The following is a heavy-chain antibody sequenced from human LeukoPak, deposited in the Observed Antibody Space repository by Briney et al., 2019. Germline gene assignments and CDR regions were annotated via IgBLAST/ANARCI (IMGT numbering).Heavy chain of an antibody. D-gene: IGHD1-26*01. CDR1: GHSFTNHW. V-gene: IGHV5-51*01. CDR3: ATRPYAGSPNWYDP. J-gene: IGHJ5*02. Sequence: GESLKISCKASGHSFTNHWIGWVRQMPGIGLEWVGIINFGDSETLYSPSFQCQVTISLDKSISTTYLQWRSLKASDTATYYCATRPYAGSPNWYDPWGQGTLVTVSP. CDR2: INFGDSET.